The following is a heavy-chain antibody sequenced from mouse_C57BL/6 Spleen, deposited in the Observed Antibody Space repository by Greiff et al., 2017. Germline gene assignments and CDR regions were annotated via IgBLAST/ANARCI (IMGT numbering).Heavy chain of an antibody. J-gene: IGHJ3*01. D-gene: IGHD2-4*01. Sequence: VKLQQPGAELVKPGASVKLSCKASGYTFTSYWMHWVKQRPGRGLEWIGRIDPNSGGTKYNEKFKSKATLTVDKPSSTAYMQLSSLTSEDSAVYDCARSDVYYDYETVAWFAYWGQGTLVTVSA. CDR2: IDPNSGGT. CDR3: ARSDVYYDYETVAWFAY. V-gene: IGHV1-72*01. CDR1: GYTFTSYW.